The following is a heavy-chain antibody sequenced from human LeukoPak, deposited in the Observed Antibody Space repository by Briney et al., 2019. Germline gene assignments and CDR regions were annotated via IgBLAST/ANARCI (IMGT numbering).Heavy chain of an antibody. J-gene: IGHJ3*02. CDR2: IYHSGST. D-gene: IGHD5-24*01. CDR3: ARVKRWLQPDAFDI. Sequence: SETLSLTCTVSGYSISSGYYWGWIRQPPGKGLEWIGSIYHSGSTYYNPSLKSRVTISVDTSKNQFSLKLSSVTAADTAVYYCARVKRWLQPDAFDIWGQGTMVTVSS. V-gene: IGHV4-38-2*02. CDR1: GYSISSGYY.